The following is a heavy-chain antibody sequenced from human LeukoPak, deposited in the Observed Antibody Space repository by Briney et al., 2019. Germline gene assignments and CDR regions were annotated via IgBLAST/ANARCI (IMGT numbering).Heavy chain of an antibody. CDR1: GFTFSSYW. D-gene: IGHD6-6*01. V-gene: IGHV3-74*01. J-gene: IGHJ4*02. Sequence: GGSLRLSCAASGFTFSSYWMHWVRQAPGKGLVWVSRINSDGSSTSYADSVKGRFTISRDNAKDTLYLQMNSLRAEDTAVYYCARDRSSSYHDYWGQGTLVTVSS. CDR2: INSDGSST. CDR3: ARDRSSSYHDY.